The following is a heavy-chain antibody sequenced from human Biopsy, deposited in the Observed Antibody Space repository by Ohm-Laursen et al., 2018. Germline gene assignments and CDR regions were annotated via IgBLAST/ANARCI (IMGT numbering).Heavy chain of an antibody. V-gene: IGHV3-74*03. CDR2: INKDGSTL. Sequence: SLRLSCAASRFTLSSYWINWVRQAPGKGLAWVATINKDGSTLQYVDSVSGRFTISRDNAKNTLHLQMNSLRADDTAIYYCAKDLHNYGMDVWGQGATVTVSS. CDR3: AKDLHNYGMDV. J-gene: IGHJ6*02. CDR1: RFTLSSYW.